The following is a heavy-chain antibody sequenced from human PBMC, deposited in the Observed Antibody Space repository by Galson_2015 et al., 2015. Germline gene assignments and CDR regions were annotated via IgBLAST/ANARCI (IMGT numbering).Heavy chain of an antibody. Sequence: SVKVSCKASGYSFTDNYVHWVRQAPGQGLEWMGRINPNSGDTDYSQKFQGRITVTGDASTSTAYVEMSSLRSDDTAVYYCARAKSGLHYPYYNGLDVWGQGTPVTVSS. V-gene: IGHV1-2*06. CDR1: GYSFTDNY. J-gene: IGHJ6*02. CDR3: ARAKSGLHYPYYNGLDV. D-gene: IGHD3-3*01. CDR2: INPNSGDT.